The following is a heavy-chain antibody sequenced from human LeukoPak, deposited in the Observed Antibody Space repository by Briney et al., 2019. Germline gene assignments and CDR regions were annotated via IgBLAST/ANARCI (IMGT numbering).Heavy chain of an antibody. CDR2: IYHSGST. V-gene: IGHV4-4*02. CDR1: GFTFSDYEM. Sequence: GSLRLSCIVSGFTFSDYEMNWVRQAPGKGLEWIGEIYHSGSTNYNPSLKSRVTISVDKSKNQFSLKLSSVTAADTAVYYCARDVFYGSGSYYFDYWGQGTLVTVSS. D-gene: IGHD3-10*01. CDR3: ARDVFYGSGSYYFDY. J-gene: IGHJ4*02.